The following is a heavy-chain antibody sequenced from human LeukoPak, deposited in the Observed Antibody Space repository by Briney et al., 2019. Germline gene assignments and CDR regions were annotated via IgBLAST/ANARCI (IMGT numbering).Heavy chain of an antibody. J-gene: IGHJ4*02. V-gene: IGHV3-48*01. CDR1: GFTFSSYS. Sequence: GRSLSLSCAASGFTFSSYSMNWVRQAPGKGPEWVSYISSTGSTIYYADSVRGRFTISRDNAKNSLYLQMNSLRAEDTAVYSCARGSYSSSNYFVYWSQGTLVTVSS. D-gene: IGHD6-6*01. CDR2: ISSTGSTI. CDR3: ARGSYSSSNYFVY.